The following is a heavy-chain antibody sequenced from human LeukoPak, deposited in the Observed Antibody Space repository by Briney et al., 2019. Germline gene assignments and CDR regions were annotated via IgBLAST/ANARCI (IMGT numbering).Heavy chain of an antibody. Sequence: SETLSLTCTVSGVSISTYYWSWIRQPPGKGLEWIGCIYCSGNTNNSPSLKSRVTISVDTSKNQFSLSLTSVTAADTAVYYCVRHRTGTTADYWGQGTLVTVSS. D-gene: IGHD1-7*01. CDR2: IYCSGNT. V-gene: IGHV4-59*08. CDR3: VRHRTGTTADY. CDR1: GVSISTYY. J-gene: IGHJ4*02.